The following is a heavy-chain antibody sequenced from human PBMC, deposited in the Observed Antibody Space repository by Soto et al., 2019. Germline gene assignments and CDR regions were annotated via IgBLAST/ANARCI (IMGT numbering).Heavy chain of an antibody. V-gene: IGHV3-33*01. CDR1: GITFSNSG. J-gene: IGHJ4*02. CDR3: VSGYGYFDK. CDR2: IWYDVRDK. D-gene: IGHD3-22*01. Sequence: ESGGGVVQPGRSLRLSCAASGITFSNSGTHWVRQAPGEGLAWVSVIWYDVRDKYDADSVKGRFTISSDNSKNTLYLQMNRLTAYDTAVYYSVSGYGYFDKWCQGTLGTVS.